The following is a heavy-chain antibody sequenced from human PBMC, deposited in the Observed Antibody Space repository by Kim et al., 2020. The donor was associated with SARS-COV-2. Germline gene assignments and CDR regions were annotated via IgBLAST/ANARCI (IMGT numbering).Heavy chain of an antibody. J-gene: IGHJ4*02. V-gene: IGHV1-46*01. CDR3: ATSPIQYYYGSGSPPSDY. D-gene: IGHD3-10*01. Sequence: ASVKVSCKASGYTFTSYYMHWVRQAPGQGLEWMGIINPSGGSTSYAQKFQGRVTMTRDTSTSTVYMELSSLRSEDTAVYYCATSPIQYYYGSGSPPSDYWGQGTLVTVSS. CDR2: INPSGGST. CDR1: GYTFTSYY.